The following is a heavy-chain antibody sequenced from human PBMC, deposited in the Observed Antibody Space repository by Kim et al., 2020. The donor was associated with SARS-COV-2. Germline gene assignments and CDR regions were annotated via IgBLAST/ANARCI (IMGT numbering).Heavy chain of an antibody. CDR1: GFTFSSYG. V-gene: IGHV3-33*01. J-gene: IGHJ3*02. CDR2: IWYDGSNK. CDR3: ARESGIAARPGGAFDI. D-gene: IGHD6-6*01. Sequence: GGSLRLSCAASGFTFSSYGMHWVRQAPGKGLEWVAVIWYDGSNKYYADSVKGRFTISRDNSKNTLYLQMNSLRAEDTAVYYCARESGIAARPGGAFDIWGQGTMVTVSS.